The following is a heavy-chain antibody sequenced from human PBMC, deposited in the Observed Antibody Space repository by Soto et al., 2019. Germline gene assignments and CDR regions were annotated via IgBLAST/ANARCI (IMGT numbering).Heavy chain of an antibody. CDR3: ALLIGQYGSVDY. V-gene: IGHV4-39*01. D-gene: IGHD3-10*01. CDR2: IYYSGST. J-gene: IGHJ4*02. CDR1: GGSISSSSYY. Sequence: QLQLQESGPGLVKPSETLSLTCTVSGGSISSSSYYWGWIRQPPGKGLEWIGSIYYSGSTYYNPSLKSRVTISVDTSKNQFSLKLSSVTAADTAVYYCALLIGQYGSVDYWGQGTLVTVSS.